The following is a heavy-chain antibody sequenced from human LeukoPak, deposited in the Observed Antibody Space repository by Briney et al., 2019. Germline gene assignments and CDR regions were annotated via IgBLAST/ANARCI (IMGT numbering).Heavy chain of an antibody. CDR1: GFTFSSYT. CDR2: ISGSGGIT. Sequence: GGSLRLSCAASGFTFSSYTMSWVRQAPGKEKEWVSLISGSGGITYYADSVKGRFTISRDNSKNTLYLQMDSLRAEDTAVYYCAKDSAAVGGPTTDWGQGTLVTVYS. V-gene: IGHV3-23*01. J-gene: IGHJ4*02. D-gene: IGHD6-13*01. CDR3: AKDSAAVGGPTTD.